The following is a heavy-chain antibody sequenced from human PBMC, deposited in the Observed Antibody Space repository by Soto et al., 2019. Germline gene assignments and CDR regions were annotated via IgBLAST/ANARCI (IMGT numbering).Heavy chain of an antibody. CDR3: ATYCSGGSCYLDY. CDR1: GGSISSGGYY. Sequence: QVQLQESGPGLVKPSQTLSLTCTVSGGSISSGGYYWSWIRQHPGKGLEWIGYIYYSGSTYYNPSVKSRITISVDTSKNEFSLKLSSVTAADTAVYYCATYCSGGSCYLDYWGQGTLVTVSS. D-gene: IGHD2-15*01. CDR2: IYYSGST. J-gene: IGHJ4*02. V-gene: IGHV4-31*03.